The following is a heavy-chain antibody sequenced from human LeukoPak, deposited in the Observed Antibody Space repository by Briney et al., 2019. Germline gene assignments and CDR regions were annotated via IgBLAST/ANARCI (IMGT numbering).Heavy chain of an antibody. CDR2: INPSGGST. CDR3: ARECGGGEASDAFDM. J-gene: IGHJ3*02. D-gene: IGHD3-10*01. Sequence: ASVKVSCKASGYTFTSYYMHWVRQAPGQGLEWMGIINPSGGSTSYAQKFQGRVTMTRDMSTSTVYMELSSLRSEDTAVYYCARECGGGEASDAFDMWGQGTMVTVSS. V-gene: IGHV1-46*01. CDR1: GYTFTSYY.